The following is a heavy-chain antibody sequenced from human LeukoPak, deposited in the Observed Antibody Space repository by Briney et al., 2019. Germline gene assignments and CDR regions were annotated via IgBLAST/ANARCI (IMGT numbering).Heavy chain of an antibody. V-gene: IGHV3-23*01. CDR2: IGGSGISA. CDR1: GFTFSNYA. D-gene: IGHD3-22*01. CDR3: AKRDSTGYSTSFFDY. J-gene: IGHJ4*02. Sequence: GGSLRLSCAASGFTFSNYAMGWVRQAPGKGLEWVSAIGGSGISALYADSVTGRFTISRDNSRNTLYPHMNSLRADDTAVYFCAKRDSTGYSTSFFDYWGQGALVTVSS.